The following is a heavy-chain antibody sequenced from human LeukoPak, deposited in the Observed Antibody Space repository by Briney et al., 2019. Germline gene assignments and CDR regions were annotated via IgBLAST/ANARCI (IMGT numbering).Heavy chain of an antibody. CDR1: GDTFTDSY. V-gene: IGHV1-18*04. J-gene: IGHJ4*02. D-gene: IGHD1-26*01. CDR2: ISGYNGNT. Sequence: GASAKVSCKASGDTFTDSYMHWVRQAPGQGLEWMGWISGYNGNTNYAQKFQGRVTMTTDTSTSTAYMELRSLRSDDTAVYYCARERYSGSLGGDYWGQGTLVTVSS. CDR3: ARERYSGSLGGDY.